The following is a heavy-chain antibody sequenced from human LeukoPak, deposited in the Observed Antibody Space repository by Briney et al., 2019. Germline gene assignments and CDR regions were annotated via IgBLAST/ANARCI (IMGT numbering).Heavy chain of an antibody. D-gene: IGHD6-19*01. CDR3: SNGRTSSGTLQHDY. J-gene: IGHJ4*02. CDR1: GFTFSSYS. V-gene: IGHV3-21*04. Sequence: GGSLRLSCAASGFTFSSYSMNWVRQAPGKGLEWVSSISSSSSYIYYADSVKGRFTISRDNAKNSLSLQMNSLRAEDTALYYCSNGRTSSGTLQHDYWGQGTLVTVSS. CDR2: ISSSSSYI.